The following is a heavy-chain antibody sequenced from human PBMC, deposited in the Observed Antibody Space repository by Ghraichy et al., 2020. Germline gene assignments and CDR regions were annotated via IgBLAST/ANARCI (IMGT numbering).Heavy chain of an antibody. CDR1: GGSISSSSYY. J-gene: IGHJ4*02. Sequence: SETLSLTCTVSGGSISSSSYYWGWIRQPPGKGLEWIGCIYYSGSTYYNPSLKSRVTISVDTSKNQFSLKLSSVTAADTAVYYCARVHYYDSSGYYYSYYFDYWGQGTLVTVSS. V-gene: IGHV4-39*01. CDR3: ARVHYYDSSGYYYSYYFDY. CDR2: IYYSGST. D-gene: IGHD3-22*01.